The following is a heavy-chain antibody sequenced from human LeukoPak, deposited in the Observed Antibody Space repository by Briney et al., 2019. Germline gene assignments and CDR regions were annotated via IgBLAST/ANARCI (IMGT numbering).Heavy chain of an antibody. CDR2: ISTSGSSK. CDR3: ARHLRAHSSSLFFDY. D-gene: IGHD6-13*01. V-gene: IGHV3-11*01. J-gene: IGHJ4*02. CDR1: GFTFSDYY. Sequence: GGSLRLSCAASGFTFSDYYMSWIRQAPGKGLEWVSYISTSGSSKDCADSVKGRFTTSRDNAKNSLYLQMNGLRAEDTAVYYCARHLRAHSSSLFFDYWGQGTLVTVSS.